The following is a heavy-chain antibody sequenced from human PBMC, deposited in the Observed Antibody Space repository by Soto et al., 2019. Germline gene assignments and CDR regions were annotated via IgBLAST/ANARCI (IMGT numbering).Heavy chain of an antibody. CDR3: ARDASITIFGVVNCFDY. CDR2: ISSSSSTI. V-gene: IGHV3-48*02. J-gene: IGHJ4*02. CDR1: GFTFSSYS. D-gene: IGHD3-3*01. Sequence: EVQLVESGGGLVQPGGSLRLSCAASGFTFSSYSMNWVRQAPGKGLEWVSYISSSSSTIYYADSVKGRFTISRDNAKNSLYLQMNSLRDEDTAVYYCARDASITIFGVVNCFDYWGQGTLVTVSS.